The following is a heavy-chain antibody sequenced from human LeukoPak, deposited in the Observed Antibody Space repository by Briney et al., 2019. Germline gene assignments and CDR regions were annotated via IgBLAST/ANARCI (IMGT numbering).Heavy chain of an antibody. Sequence: ASVKVSCKASGYTFTSYYMHWVRQAPGQGLEWMGIINPSGGSTSYAQKFQGRVTMTRDMSTSTVYMELSSLRSEDTAVYYCARSFKTGYSSGWLAIDYYYMDVWGKGTTVTISS. D-gene: IGHD6-19*01. CDR2: INPSGGST. V-gene: IGHV1-46*01. CDR3: ARSFKTGYSSGWLAIDYYYMDV. CDR1: GYTFTSYY. J-gene: IGHJ6*03.